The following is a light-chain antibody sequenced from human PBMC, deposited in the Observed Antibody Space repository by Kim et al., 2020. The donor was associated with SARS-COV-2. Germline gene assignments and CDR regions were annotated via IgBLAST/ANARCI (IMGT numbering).Light chain of an antibody. CDR2: GAS. CDR1: QSVSSTY. Sequence: LSPGERAPLTCRASQSVSSTYLAWYQQKPGQAPSLLIYGASSRATGIPDRFSGSGSGTDFPLTISRLEPEDFAVYYCQQFGSSSYTFGQGTSWRS. V-gene: IGKV3-20*01. CDR3: QQFGSSSYT. J-gene: IGKJ2*01.